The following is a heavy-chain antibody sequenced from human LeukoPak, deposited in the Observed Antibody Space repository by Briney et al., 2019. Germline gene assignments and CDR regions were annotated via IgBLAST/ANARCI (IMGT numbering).Heavy chain of an antibody. J-gene: IGHJ6*03. CDR1: GFTSSSYW. V-gene: IGHV3-7*01. CDR3: ARDYTVTTILYYYYYYMDV. CDR2: IKQDGSEK. D-gene: IGHD4-17*01. Sequence: TGGSLRLSCAASGFTSSSYWMSWVRQAPGKGLEWVANIKQDGSEKYYVDSVKGRFTISRDNAKNSLYLQMNSLRAEDTAVYYCARDYTVTTILYYYYYYMDVWGKGTTVTVSS.